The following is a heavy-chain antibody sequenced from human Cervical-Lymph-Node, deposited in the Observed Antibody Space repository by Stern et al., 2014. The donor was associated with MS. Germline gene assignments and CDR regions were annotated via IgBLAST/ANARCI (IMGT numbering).Heavy chain of an antibody. V-gene: IGHV1-2*02. J-gene: IGHJ6*02. Sequence: VQLLESGAEVKKPGASVKVSCKASGYTFTDYYLHWVRQAPGQGLEWMGWINPAHGGTNSAQKFQGRVTMTRDTAISTAYMELSRLTSDDTAVYYCARTKTVTTYYGMDVWGQGTTVTVSS. D-gene: IGHD4-17*01. CDR2: INPAHGGT. CDR3: ARTKTVTTYYGMDV. CDR1: GYTFTDYY.